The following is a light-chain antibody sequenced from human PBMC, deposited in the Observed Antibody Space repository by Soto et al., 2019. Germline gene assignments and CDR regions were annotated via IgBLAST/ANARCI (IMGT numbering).Light chain of an antibody. CDR1: SSNIGARYD. J-gene: IGLJ2*01. V-gene: IGLV1-40*01. CDR3: QSYDTSLSVV. Sequence: QSVLTQPPSVSGAPGLRVTISCTGSSSNIGARYDVHWYQQLPGTAPKLLIYTNSNRPSGVPDRFSGSKSGTSASLAITGLQAEDEADYYCQSYDTSLSVVFGGGTKLTVL. CDR2: TNS.